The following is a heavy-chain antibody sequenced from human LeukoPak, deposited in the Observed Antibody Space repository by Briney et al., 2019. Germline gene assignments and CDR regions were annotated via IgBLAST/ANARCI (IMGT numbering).Heavy chain of an antibody. CDR2: ISSSSSYI. Sequence: GGSLRLSRAASGFTFSSYSMNWVRQAPGKGLEWVSSISSSSSYIYYADSVKGRFTISRDNAKNSLYLQMNSLRAEDTAVYYCARGQKGIAAAGRNDYWGQGTLVTVSS. J-gene: IGHJ4*02. CDR3: ARGQKGIAAAGRNDY. V-gene: IGHV3-21*01. CDR1: GFTFSSYS. D-gene: IGHD6-13*01.